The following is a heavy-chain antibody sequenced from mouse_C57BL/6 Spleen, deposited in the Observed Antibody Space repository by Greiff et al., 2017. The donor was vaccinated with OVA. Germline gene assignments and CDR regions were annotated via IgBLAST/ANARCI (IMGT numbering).Heavy chain of an antibody. CDR2: INPNNGGT. CDR3: ARKPSHYYGSSYRDYAMDY. CDR1: GYTFTDYN. J-gene: IGHJ4*01. D-gene: IGHD1-1*01. Sequence: EVQLQESGPELVKPGASVKMSCKASGYTFTDYNMHWVKQSHGKSLEWIGYINPNNGGTSYNQKFKGKATLTVNKSSSTAYMELRSLTSEDSAVYYCARKPSHYYGSSYRDYAMDYWGQGTSVTVSS. V-gene: IGHV1-22*01.